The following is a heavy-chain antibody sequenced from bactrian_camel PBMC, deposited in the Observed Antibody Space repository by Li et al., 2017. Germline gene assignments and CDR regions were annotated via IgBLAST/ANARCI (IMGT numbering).Heavy chain of an antibody. CDR1: GFTFSAYT. Sequence: SGFTFSAYTISWVRQCPWKVRERVASIYHGGKGSWLVDSVLDRFTISPYNSKNTMYLPMNHLTTEDTALYYCAAGVLAFITLHMGGGGTVSGKGREMVEFIYNGG. V-gene: IGHV3S40*01. CDR2: IYHGGKGS. D-gene: IGHD2*01.